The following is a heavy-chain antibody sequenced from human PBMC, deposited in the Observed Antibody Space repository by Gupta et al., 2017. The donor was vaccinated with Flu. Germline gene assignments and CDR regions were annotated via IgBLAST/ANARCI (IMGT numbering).Heavy chain of an antibody. CDR2: LSHSGST. V-gene: IGHV4-38-2*01. D-gene: IGHD4-23*01. J-gene: IGHJ4*02. CDR1: GYSIGIGYY. Sequence: QVQLRESGPRLVKPSETLSLTCAVSGYSIGIGYYWGWIRQSPGKRLEWIGSLSHSGSTFYKPSLRSRVALSLDTSNNQFSLVGRSVTAADTALYFCVRISHSATGNSDFDLWGQGALVTVSS. CDR3: VRISHSATGNSDFDL.